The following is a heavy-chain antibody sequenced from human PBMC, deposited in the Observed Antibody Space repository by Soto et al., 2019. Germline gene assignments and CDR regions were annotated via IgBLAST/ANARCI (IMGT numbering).Heavy chain of an antibody. V-gene: IGHV3-21*01. J-gene: IGHJ1*01. D-gene: IGHD2-2*01. CDR3: ARARLGCSSTSCLEYFQH. Sequence: GGSLRLSCAASGFTFSSYSMNWVRQAPGKGLEWVSSISSSSSYIYYADSVKGRFTISRDNAKNSLYLQMNSLRAEDTAVYYCARARLGCSSTSCLEYFQHWGQGTLVTVSS. CDR2: ISSSSSYI. CDR1: GFTFSSYS.